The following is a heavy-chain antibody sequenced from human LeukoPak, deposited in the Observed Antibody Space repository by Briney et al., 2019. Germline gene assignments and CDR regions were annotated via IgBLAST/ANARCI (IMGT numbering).Heavy chain of an antibody. V-gene: IGHV4-59*01. CDR2: IYYSGST. CDR3: ARGRLVDFDC. D-gene: IGHD6-19*01. J-gene: IGHJ4*02. Sequence: PSETLSLTCTVSGASISGYYWSWIRQPPGKGLEWIGYIYYSGSTNYNPSLNSRVTISVDTSKNQFSLKLSSVTAADTAVYYCARGRLVDFDCWGQGTLVTVSS. CDR1: GASISGYY.